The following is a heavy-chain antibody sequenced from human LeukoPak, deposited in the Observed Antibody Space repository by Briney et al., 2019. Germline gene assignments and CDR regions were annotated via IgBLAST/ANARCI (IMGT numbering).Heavy chain of an antibody. CDR3: AKPISLQLWLPNFDY. CDR2: ISYDGSNK. Sequence: GGSLRLSCAASGFTFSSYGMHWVRQAPGKGLEWVAVISYDGSNKYYADSVKGRFTISRDNPKNTLYLQMNSLRAEDTAVYYCAKPISLQLWLPNFDYWGQGTLVTVSS. V-gene: IGHV3-30*18. CDR1: GFTFSSYG. D-gene: IGHD5-18*01. J-gene: IGHJ4*02.